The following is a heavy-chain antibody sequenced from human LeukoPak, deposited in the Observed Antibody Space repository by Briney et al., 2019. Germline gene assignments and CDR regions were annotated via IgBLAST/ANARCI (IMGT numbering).Heavy chain of an antibody. Sequence: GASVKVSCKASGGTFSSYAISWVRQAPGQGLEWMGRLIPIFGTANYSQKFQGRVTITTDESTSTAYMELSSLRSEDTAVYYCARDHQSLGYCSGGSCPGRYYYYYMDVWGKGTTVTVSS. D-gene: IGHD2-15*01. CDR2: LIPIFGTA. J-gene: IGHJ6*03. CDR1: GGTFSSYA. CDR3: ARDHQSLGYCSGGSCPGRYYYYYMDV. V-gene: IGHV1-69*05.